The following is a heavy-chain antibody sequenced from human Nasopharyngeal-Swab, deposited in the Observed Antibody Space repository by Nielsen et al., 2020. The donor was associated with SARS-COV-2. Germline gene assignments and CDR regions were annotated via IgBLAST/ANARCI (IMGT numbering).Heavy chain of an antibody. CDR2: ITTSSSTI. D-gene: IGHD6-13*01. CDR1: GFTFSIYS. CDR3: AKGYSSSWYSWFDP. J-gene: IGHJ5*02. V-gene: IGHV3-48*01. Sequence: GESLKISCAASGFTFSIYSMNWVRQAPGKGLEWVSYITTSSSTIYYADSVKGRFTISRDNSKNTLYLQMNSLRAEDTAVYYCAKGYSSSWYSWFDPWGQGTLVTVSS.